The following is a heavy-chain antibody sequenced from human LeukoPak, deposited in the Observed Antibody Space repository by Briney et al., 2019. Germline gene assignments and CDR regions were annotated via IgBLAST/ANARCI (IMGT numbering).Heavy chain of an antibody. Sequence: GGSLRLSCAASGFTFSSYAMSWVRQAPGKGLEWVSAISGSGGSTYYADSVKGRFTISRDNSKNTLYLQMNSLRAEDTAVYCCAKGRSGYYYPFDYWGQGTLVTVSS. J-gene: IGHJ4*02. D-gene: IGHD3-22*01. CDR3: AKGRSGYYYPFDY. V-gene: IGHV3-23*01. CDR1: GFTFSSYA. CDR2: ISGSGGST.